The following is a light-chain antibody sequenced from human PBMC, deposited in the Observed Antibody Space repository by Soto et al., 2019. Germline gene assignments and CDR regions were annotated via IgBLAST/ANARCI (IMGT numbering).Light chain of an antibody. J-gene: IGLJ1*01. V-gene: IGLV3-21*02. CDR3: QVWHSGSDQYG. Sequence: YQPTPPPSVSVAPGQTNEISRGRDNIESTVAHWYNQKPGQTPVLDVYDDSDRPSEIPERFSGSNSGNTATLTISRVEAGDEADYYCQVWHSGSDQYGFGAGTKVTV. CDR1: NIESTV. CDR2: DDS.